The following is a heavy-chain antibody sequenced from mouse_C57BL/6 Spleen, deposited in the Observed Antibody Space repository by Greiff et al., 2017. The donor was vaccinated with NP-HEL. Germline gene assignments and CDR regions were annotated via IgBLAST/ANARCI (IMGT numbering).Heavy chain of an antibody. V-gene: IGHV1-64*01. Sequence: VQLQQPGAELVKPGASVKLSCKASGYTFTSYWMHWVKQRPGQGLEWIGMIHPNSGSTNYNEKFKSKATLTVDKSSSTAYMQLSSLTSEDSAVYYCGIYYYGSSYPFDYWGQGTTLTVSS. CDR3: GIYYYGSSYPFDY. J-gene: IGHJ2*01. CDR1: GYTFTSYW. D-gene: IGHD1-1*01. CDR2: IHPNSGST.